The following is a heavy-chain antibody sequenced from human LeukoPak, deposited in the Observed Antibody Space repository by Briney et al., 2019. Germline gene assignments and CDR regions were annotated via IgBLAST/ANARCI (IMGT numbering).Heavy chain of an antibody. J-gene: IGHJ4*02. CDR3: AKDREQYYDILTGSQGSFDY. CDR1: GFTFSSYG. CDR2: ISGSGGRT. Sequence: GGSLRLSCAASGFTFSSYGMSWVRQAPGKGLEWVSAISGSGGRTYYADSVKGRFTISRDNSKNTLYLQMNSLRVEDTAIYYCAKDREQYYDILTGSQGSFDYWGQGTLVTVSS. V-gene: IGHV3-23*01. D-gene: IGHD3-9*01.